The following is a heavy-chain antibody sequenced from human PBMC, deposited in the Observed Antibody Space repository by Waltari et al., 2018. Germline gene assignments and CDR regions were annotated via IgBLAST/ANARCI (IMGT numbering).Heavy chain of an antibody. CDR1: GVSLTDYY. J-gene: IGHJ6*02. CDR2: NNLGDIT. V-gene: IGHV4-34*02. D-gene: IGHD3-3*01. CDR3: ARGLRFSEWSSERLSYYFHGSDV. Sequence: QVQLQQWGAGLVRPSETLSLTCDVYGVSLTDYYWTWIRQSPGKGLEWIGENNLGDITYYNPSLKSRLTISLDTSQNQFSLKVRSVTAADTGVYYCARGLRFSEWSSERLSYYFHGSDVWGQGTAVTVSS.